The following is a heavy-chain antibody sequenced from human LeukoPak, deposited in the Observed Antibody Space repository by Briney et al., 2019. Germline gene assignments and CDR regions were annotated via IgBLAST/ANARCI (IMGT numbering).Heavy chain of an antibody. D-gene: IGHD4-11*01. CDR1: GYTFTSYD. Sequence: PGASVKVSCKASGYTFTSYDINWVRQATGQGLEWMGWMNPNSGNTGYAQKFQGRVTMTTDTSTSTAYMELRSLRSDDTAVYYCARDWYGVTTDYWGQGTLVTVSS. J-gene: IGHJ4*02. CDR3: ARDWYGVTTDY. V-gene: IGHV1-8*01. CDR2: MNPNSGNT.